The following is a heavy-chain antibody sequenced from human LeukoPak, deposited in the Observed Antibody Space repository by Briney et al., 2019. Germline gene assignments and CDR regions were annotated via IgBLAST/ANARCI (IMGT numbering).Heavy chain of an antibody. CDR1: GFTFSSYA. V-gene: IGHV3-23*01. CDR3: AKAPVGHCSGGSCYPFDY. Sequence: GRSLRLSCAASGFTFSSYAMSWVRQAPGKGLEWVSAISGSGGSTGYADSVKGRFTISRDNPKNTLYLQMNSLRAEDTAVYYCAKAPVGHCSGGSCYPFDYWGQGTLVTVSS. D-gene: IGHD2-15*01. J-gene: IGHJ4*02. CDR2: ISGSGGST.